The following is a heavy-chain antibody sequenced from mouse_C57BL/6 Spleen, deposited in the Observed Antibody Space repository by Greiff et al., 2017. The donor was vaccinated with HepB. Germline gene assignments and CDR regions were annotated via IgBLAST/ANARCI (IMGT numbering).Heavy chain of an antibody. J-gene: IGHJ2*01. Sequence: EVQLVESGGGLVKPGGSLKLSCAASGFTFSDYGMYWVRQAPEKGLEWVAYISSGSSTIYYADTVKGRFTISRDNAKNTLFLQMTSLRSEDTAMYYCARTFDYWGQGTTLTVSS. CDR2: ISSGSSTI. CDR3: ARTFDY. V-gene: IGHV5-17*01. CDR1: GFTFSDYG.